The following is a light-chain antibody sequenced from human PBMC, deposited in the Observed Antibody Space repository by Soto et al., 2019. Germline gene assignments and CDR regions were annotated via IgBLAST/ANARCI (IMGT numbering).Light chain of an antibody. Sequence: EIVLTQSPGTLSLSPGERATLSCRASQSVSSSYLAWYQQKPGQAPRLLIYGASSRATGIPDRFSGSGSGTDFTLTISRLEPEDFAVYYCQQYVSSPSWTFGQGTQVEIK. CDR1: QSVSSSY. CDR3: QQYVSSPSWT. CDR2: GAS. J-gene: IGKJ1*01. V-gene: IGKV3-20*01.